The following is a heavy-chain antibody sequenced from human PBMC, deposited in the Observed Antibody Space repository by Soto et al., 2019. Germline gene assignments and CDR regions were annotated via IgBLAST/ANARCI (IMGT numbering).Heavy chain of an antibody. CDR3: AGALVESGYDYFRYYFGMDV. CDR2: IYNTGTT. J-gene: IGHJ6*02. CDR1: GLSVDSGAFY. D-gene: IGHD5-12*01. V-gene: IGHV4-31*03. Sequence: PSETLSLTCTVSGLSVDSGAFYWSWIRQNPGKGLEWIGYIYNTGTTFYNPSLKSRVTISVDTSKNQYSLKLNSVTAADTAVYYCAGALVESGYDYFRYYFGMDVWGQGTTVTVSS.